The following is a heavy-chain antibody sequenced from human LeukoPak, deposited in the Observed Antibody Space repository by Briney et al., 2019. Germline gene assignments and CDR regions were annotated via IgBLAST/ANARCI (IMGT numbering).Heavy chain of an antibody. V-gene: IGHV3-23*01. CDR2: ISGSGGST. CDR3: ARGQDYYDSSGYSRFSNLDY. Sequence: GGSLRLSCAASGFTFSSYAMSWVRHAPGKGLEWVSAISGSGGSTYYADSVKGRFTISRDNSENTLYVQMNSLRAEDTAVYYCARGQDYYDSSGYSRFSNLDYWGQGTLVTVSS. J-gene: IGHJ4*02. D-gene: IGHD3-22*01. CDR1: GFTFSSYA.